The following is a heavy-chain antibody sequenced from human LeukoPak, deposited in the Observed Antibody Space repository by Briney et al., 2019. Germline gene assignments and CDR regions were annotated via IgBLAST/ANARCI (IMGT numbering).Heavy chain of an antibody. CDR3: AKLELRDAFDI. J-gene: IGHJ3*02. Sequence: GGSLRLSCAASGFTFSSYEMNWVRQDPGKGLEWVLYISRSGSTIYYADSVKGRFTISRDNARNSLYLQMNSLRAEDTAVYYCAKLELRDAFDIWGQGTMVTVSS. CDR1: GFTFSSYE. D-gene: IGHD3-10*01. V-gene: IGHV3-48*03. CDR2: ISRSGSTI.